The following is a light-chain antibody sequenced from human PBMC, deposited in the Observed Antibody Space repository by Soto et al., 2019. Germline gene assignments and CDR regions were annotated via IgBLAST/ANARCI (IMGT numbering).Light chain of an antibody. V-gene: IGKV3-20*01. Sequence: EIVMTQSPATLSVSPGEIATLYFSASQSISSNLAWYQQKPGQAPRLLIYGASSRATGIPDRFTGSGSGTDFTLTINRVEPEDFAVYFCQQYAGSPRTFGQGTKVDI. CDR1: QSISSN. CDR2: GAS. CDR3: QQYAGSPRT. J-gene: IGKJ1*01.